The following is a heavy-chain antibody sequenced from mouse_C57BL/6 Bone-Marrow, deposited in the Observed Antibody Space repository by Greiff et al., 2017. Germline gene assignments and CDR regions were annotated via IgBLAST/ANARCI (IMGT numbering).Heavy chain of an antibody. D-gene: IGHD2-4*01. V-gene: IGHV1-53*01. Sequence: QVQLQQPGTELVKPGASVKLSCKASGYTFTSYWMHWVKQRPGKGLEWIGNINPSNGGTNYNEKFKSKATLTVDKSSSTAYMQLSILTSEDSAVYYCARRAYYYYDLDYCCQGTTLTVSS. CDR2: INPSNGGT. J-gene: IGHJ2*01. CDR1: GYTFTSYW. CDR3: ARRAYYYYDLDY.